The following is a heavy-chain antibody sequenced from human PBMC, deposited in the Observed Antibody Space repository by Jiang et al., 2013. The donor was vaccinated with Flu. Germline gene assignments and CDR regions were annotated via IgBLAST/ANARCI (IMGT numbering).Heavy chain of an antibody. V-gene: IGHV5-10-1*01. Sequence: LRISCKGSGYSFTSYWISWVRQMPGKGLEWMGRIDPSDSYTNYSPSFQGHVTISADKSISTAYLQWSSLKASDTAMYYCASGYCSGGSCYGDAFDIWGQGTMVTVSS. CDR2: IDPSDSYT. J-gene: IGHJ3*02. D-gene: IGHD2-15*01. CDR3: ASGYCSGGSCYGDAFDI. CDR1: GYSFTSYW.